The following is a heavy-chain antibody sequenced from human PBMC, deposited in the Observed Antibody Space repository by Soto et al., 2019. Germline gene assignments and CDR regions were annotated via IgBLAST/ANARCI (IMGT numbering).Heavy chain of an antibody. CDR1: GGSISSGGYY. Sequence: QVQLQESGPGLVKPSQTLSLTCTVSGGSISSGGYYWSWIRQHPRKGLEWIAYIYYSGSTYYNPSLKSRVTISVDTSKDQFSLKLSSVTAAATAVYYCARDFTDSSGPTLGMGVWGQGTTVTVSS. J-gene: IGHJ6*02. CDR3: ARDFTDSSGPTLGMGV. V-gene: IGHV4-31*03. D-gene: IGHD6-19*01. CDR2: IYYSGST.